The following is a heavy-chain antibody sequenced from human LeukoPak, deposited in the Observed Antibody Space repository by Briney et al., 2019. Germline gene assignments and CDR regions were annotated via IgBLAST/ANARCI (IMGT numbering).Heavy chain of an antibody. CDR2: VSTYSDKT. CDR3: TRDWMTAMKINCFDP. D-gene: IGHD2-21*02. J-gene: IGHJ5*02. CDR1: GYTFASYG. V-gene: IGHV1-18*01. Sequence: ASVKVSCKASGYTFASYGISWVRQAPGQGLEWVGWVSTYSDKTNSAQKFQGRVTMTRDTSTTRAFMELRSLTSDDTAVYYCTRDWMTAMKINCFDPWGQGTLVTVSS.